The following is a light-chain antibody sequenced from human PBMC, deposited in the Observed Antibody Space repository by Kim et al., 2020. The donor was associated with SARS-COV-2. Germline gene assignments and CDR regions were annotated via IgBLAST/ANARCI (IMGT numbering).Light chain of an antibody. Sequence: VGDTVTITCRASQNIGGWLAWYQQRPGRAPKVLIYRTSTLQTWVPSRFSGSRSGTEFTLTISGLQPGDFATYYCQHYQSYSQTLTFGQGTKVDIK. CDR1: QNIGGW. V-gene: IGKV1-5*03. J-gene: IGKJ1*01. CDR2: RTS. CDR3: QHYQSYSQTLT.